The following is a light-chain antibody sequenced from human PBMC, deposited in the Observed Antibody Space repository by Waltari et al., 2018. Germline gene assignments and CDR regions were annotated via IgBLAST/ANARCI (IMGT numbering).Light chain of an antibody. J-gene: IGLJ1*01. Sequence: QSVLTQPPSASGTPGQRVTISCSGVLSHLGRNPFNWYYQLPGTAPKLLIFNDSQRPSGVPDRFSASKSGTSASLAISVLQSEDEADYYCASWDERLDGYVFGTGTTVTVL. CDR1: LSHLGRNP. CDR2: NDS. V-gene: IGLV1-44*01. CDR3: ASWDERLDGYV.